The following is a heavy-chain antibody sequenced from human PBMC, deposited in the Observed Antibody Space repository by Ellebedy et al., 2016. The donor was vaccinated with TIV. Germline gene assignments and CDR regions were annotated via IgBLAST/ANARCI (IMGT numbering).Heavy chain of an antibody. CDR2: IYYSGTT. D-gene: IGHD3-10*01. CDR3: ARHGLSGIPAVDY. J-gene: IGHJ4*02. Sequence: MPSETLSLTCTVSGGSISSSSYYRGWIRQPPGKGLEWIGSIYYSGTTYYNPSLKSRVTISVDTSKNQSSLKLSSVTAADTAVYYCARHGLSGIPAVDYWGQGTLVTVSS. V-gene: IGHV4-39*01. CDR1: GGSISSSSYY.